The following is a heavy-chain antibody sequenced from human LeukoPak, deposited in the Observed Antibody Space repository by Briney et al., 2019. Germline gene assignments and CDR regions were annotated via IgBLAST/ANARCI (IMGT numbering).Heavy chain of an antibody. D-gene: IGHD2-2*01. V-gene: IGHV3-23*01. Sequence: GGSLRPSCAASGFTFSNYGIHWVRQAPGKGLEWVSIVGGSGVKTYYADSVKGRFTISRDNSKNTVYLQMNSLRAEDTAVYYCAKRGDCSGTCTYDYWGQGTLVTVSS. CDR2: VGGSGVKT. CDR3: AKRGDCSGTCTYDY. CDR1: GFTFSNYG. J-gene: IGHJ4*02.